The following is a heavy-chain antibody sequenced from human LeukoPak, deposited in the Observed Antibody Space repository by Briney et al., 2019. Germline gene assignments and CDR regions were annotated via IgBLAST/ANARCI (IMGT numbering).Heavy chain of an antibody. J-gene: IGHJ6*03. V-gene: IGHV1-46*01. Sequence: ASVKVSCKASGYTFTSYYMHWVRQAPGQGLEWMGIINPSGGSTSYAQKFQDRVTMTRDTSTSTVYMELSSLRSEDTAVYYCARAGYSYGYGNHYYYYYMDVWGKGTTVTVSS. CDR1: GYTFTSYY. D-gene: IGHD5-18*01. CDR2: INPSGGST. CDR3: ARAGYSYGYGNHYYYYYMDV.